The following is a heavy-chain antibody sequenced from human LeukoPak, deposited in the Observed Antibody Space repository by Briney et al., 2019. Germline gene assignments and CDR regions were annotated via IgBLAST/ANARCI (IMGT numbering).Heavy chain of an antibody. Sequence: GGSLRLSCAASGFTFSSYGMSWGRQAPGKWLEWVSAISGSGGSTYYADSVKGRFTISRDNSKNTLYLQMNSLRAEDTAVYYCAKDIQRNYDAFDIWGQGTMVTVSS. J-gene: IGHJ3*02. CDR3: AKDIQRNYDAFDI. V-gene: IGHV3-23*01. CDR2: ISGSGGST. CDR1: GFTFSSYG. D-gene: IGHD1-7*01.